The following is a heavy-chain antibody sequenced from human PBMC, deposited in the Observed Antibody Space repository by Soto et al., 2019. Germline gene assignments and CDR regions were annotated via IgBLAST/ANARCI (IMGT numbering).Heavy chain of an antibody. CDR3: ATPSIAARPKGGYYYNDV. V-gene: IGHV1-69*01. CDR2: IITIAGVRP. J-gene: IGHJ6*02. D-gene: IGHD6-6*01. Sequence: VQLVQSGAEVKKPGSSVKVSCKASGGTFSNSAISWVRQAPGQGLEWMGGIITIAGVRPNYAQNFQGRLTITADEYTNTAYMELSSLRSDDTGVYYCATPSIAARPKGGYYYNDVWGQGTTVTVSS. CDR1: GGTFSNSA.